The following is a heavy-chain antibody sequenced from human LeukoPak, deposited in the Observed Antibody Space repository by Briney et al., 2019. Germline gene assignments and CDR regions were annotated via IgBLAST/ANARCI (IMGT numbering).Heavy chain of an antibody. CDR2: INPNSGGT. CDR3: ARQLDSSGYYWAFDY. CDR1: EYTFTGYY. D-gene: IGHD3-22*01. Sequence: GASVKVSCKASEYTFTGYYMHWVRQAPGQGLEWMGRINPNSGGTNYAQKFQGRVTMTRDTSISTAYMELSRLRSDDTAVYYCARQLDSSGYYWAFDYWGQGTLVTVSS. J-gene: IGHJ4*02. V-gene: IGHV1-2*06.